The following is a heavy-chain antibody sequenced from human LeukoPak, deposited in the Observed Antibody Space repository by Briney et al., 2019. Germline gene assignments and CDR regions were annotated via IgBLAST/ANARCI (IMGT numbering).Heavy chain of an antibody. V-gene: IGHV4-34*01. J-gene: IGHJ4*02. Sequence: SETLSLTCAVYGGSFSGYYWSWIRQPPGKGLEWIGEINHSGSTNYNPSLKSRVTISVDTSKNQFSLKLSSVTAADTAVYYCARALGYYDSSGYYQSPYFDYWGQGTLATVSS. D-gene: IGHD3-22*01. CDR2: INHSGST. CDR3: ARALGYYDSSGYYQSPYFDY. CDR1: GGSFSGYY.